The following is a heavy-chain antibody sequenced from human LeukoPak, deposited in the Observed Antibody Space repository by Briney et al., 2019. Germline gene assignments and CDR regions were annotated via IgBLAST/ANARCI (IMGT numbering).Heavy chain of an antibody. V-gene: IGHV1-8*01. J-gene: IGHJ3*02. CDR3: ARGPATYYYDSSGYDAFDI. Sequence: ASVKVSCKASGYTFTSYDINWVRQATGQGLEWMGWMNPNSGNTGYAQKFQGRVTMTRNTSISTAYMELSSLGSEDTAVYYCARGPATYYYDSSGYDAFDIWGQGTMVTVSS. CDR1: GYTFTSYD. D-gene: IGHD3-22*01. CDR2: MNPNSGNT.